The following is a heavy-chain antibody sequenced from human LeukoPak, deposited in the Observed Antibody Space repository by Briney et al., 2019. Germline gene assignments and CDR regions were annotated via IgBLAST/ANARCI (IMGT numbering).Heavy chain of an antibody. CDR1: GGTISSSSYY. J-gene: IGHJ4*02. Sequence: PSETLSLTCTVSGGTISSSSYYWGWIRQPPGKGLEWIGSIYYSGTTYYNPSRKSQVTISVNTSKRQFSLRLTSVTAADTAVYYCARHVRFLEWLSSYYFDYWGQGTLVTVSS. D-gene: IGHD3-3*01. V-gene: IGHV4-39*01. CDR2: IYYSGTT. CDR3: ARHVRFLEWLSSYYFDY.